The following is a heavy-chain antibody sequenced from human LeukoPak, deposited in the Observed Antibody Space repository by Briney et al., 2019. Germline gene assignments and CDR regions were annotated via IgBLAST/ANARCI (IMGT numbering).Heavy chain of an antibody. V-gene: IGHV3-30*04. J-gene: IGHJ5*02. CDR3: ARAGQWLAHWFDP. D-gene: IGHD6-19*01. CDR2: ISYDGSNK. Sequence: GGSLRLSCAASGFTFSSYAMHWVRQAPGKGLEWVAVISYDGSNKYYADSVKGRFTISRDNSKNTLYLQMNSLRAEDTAVYYCARAGQWLAHWFDPWGQGTLVTVSS. CDR1: GFTFSSYA.